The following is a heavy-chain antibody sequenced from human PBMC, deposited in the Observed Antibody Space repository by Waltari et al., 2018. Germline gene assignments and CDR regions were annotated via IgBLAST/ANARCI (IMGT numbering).Heavy chain of an antibody. Sequence: QIQLVQSGPEVKKTGASVKLSCKTSGYVFNSYSIHWVRRAPEHGLEWMGWISGYDGHTNYTHQLQGRLTMTTDTPTATAYMELRNLISDDTAIYYCARGVNEYHSLPQYADYWGQGTLVTVSS. V-gene: IGHV1-18*01. CDR3: ARGVNEYHSLPQYADY. CDR2: ISGYDGHT. J-gene: IGHJ4*02. CDR1: GYVFNSYS. D-gene: IGHD3-10*01.